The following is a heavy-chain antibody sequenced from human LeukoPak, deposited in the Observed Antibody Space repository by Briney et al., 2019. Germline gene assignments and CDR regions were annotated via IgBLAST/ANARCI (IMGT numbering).Heavy chain of an antibody. D-gene: IGHD4-23*01. CDR2: IIPIFGTA. V-gene: IGHV1-69*06. Sequence: VASVKVSCKASGGTFSSYAISWVRQAPGQGLEWMGGIIPIFGTANYAQKFQGRVTITADKSTSTAYMELSSLRSEDTAVYYCARVPVSDYGGNSPNFDYWGQGTLVTVSS. CDR3: ARVPVSDYGGNSPNFDY. J-gene: IGHJ4*02. CDR1: GGTFSSYA.